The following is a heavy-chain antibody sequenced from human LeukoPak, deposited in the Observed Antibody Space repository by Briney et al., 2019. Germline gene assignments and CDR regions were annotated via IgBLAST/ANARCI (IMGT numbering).Heavy chain of an antibody. J-gene: IGHJ4*02. CDR3: ARGKSTTGLVD. Sequence: SQTLSLTCAISGDSVSSDSAAWNWIRQSPWRGLERLGRTYYRSEWYNDYAVSVESRITISPDTSKNQFSLQLNSVTPEDTAVYYCARGKSTTGLVDWGQGTLVTVSS. CDR1: GDSVSSDSAA. D-gene: IGHD4-17*01. CDR2: TYYRSEWYN. V-gene: IGHV6-1*01.